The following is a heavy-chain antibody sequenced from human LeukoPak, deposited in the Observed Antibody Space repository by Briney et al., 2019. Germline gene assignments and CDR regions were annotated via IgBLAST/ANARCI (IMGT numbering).Heavy chain of an antibody. CDR2: MYTSGGT. CDR3: ARGVDFWSGYQNWFDP. J-gene: IGHJ5*02. CDR1: GGSISNYY. V-gene: IGHV4-4*07. D-gene: IGHD3-3*01. Sequence: SETLSLTCIVSGGSISNYYWSWIRQPAGKGLEWIGRMYTSGGTNYNPSLKSRVTMSVDTSKNQFSLNLSSVTAADTAVYYCARGVDFWSGYQNWFDPWGQGTLVSVSS.